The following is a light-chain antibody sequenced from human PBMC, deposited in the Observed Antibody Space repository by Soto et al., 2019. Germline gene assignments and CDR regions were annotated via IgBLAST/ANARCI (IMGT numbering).Light chain of an antibody. V-gene: IGKV3-15*01. CDR2: GAS. J-gene: IGKJ2*02. CDR3: QQYDDWPLCT. CDR1: QSVSSN. Sequence: EIVMTQSPVTLSVSPGERATLSCRASQSVSSNLAWYQQKPGQAPRLLIYGASTRATGIPARFSGSGSGTEFTLTIRSLQSEDVAVYSCQQYDDWPLCTFGQGTKLEI.